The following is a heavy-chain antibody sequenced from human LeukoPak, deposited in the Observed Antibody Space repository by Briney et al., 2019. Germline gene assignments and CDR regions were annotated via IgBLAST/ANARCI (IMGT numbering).Heavy chain of an antibody. Sequence: GGSLRLSCAASGFTVSTYSMNWVRQAPGKGLEWVSYISYSSSAIYYADSVKGRFTISRDNAKNSLSLQMNSLRDEDTAVYYCARDSYGSSGYYYVSDYWGQGTLVTVSS. CDR3: ARDSYGSSGYYYVSDY. CDR2: ISYSSSAI. J-gene: IGHJ4*02. D-gene: IGHD3-22*01. CDR1: GFTVSTYS. V-gene: IGHV3-48*02.